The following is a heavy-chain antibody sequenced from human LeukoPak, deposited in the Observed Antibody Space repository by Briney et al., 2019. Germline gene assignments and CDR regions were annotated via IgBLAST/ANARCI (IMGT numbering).Heavy chain of an antibody. CDR1: GFTFSSYG. J-gene: IGHJ6*02. V-gene: IGHV3-33*01. CDR3: ARVVQYCGGDCYSDYYYYGMDV. Sequence: GGSLRLSCAASGFTFSSYGMHWVRQAPGKGLEWVAVIWYDGSNKYYADSVKGRFTISRDNSKNTLYLQMNSLRAEDTAVYYCARVVQYCGGDCYSDYYYYGMDVWGQGTTVTVSS. CDR2: IWYDGSNK. D-gene: IGHD2-21*02.